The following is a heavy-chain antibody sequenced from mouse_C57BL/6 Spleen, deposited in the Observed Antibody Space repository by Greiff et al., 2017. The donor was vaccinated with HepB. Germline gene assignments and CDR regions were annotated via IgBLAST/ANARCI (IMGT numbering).Heavy chain of an antibody. CDR3: ARTDYGSSSGWFAY. CDR1: GYTFTGYW. CDR2: ILPGSGST. V-gene: IGHV1-9*01. D-gene: IGHD1-1*01. J-gene: IGHJ3*01. Sequence: VKLMEAGAELMKPGASVKLSCKATGYTFTGYWIEWVKQRPGHGLEWSGEILPGSGSTNYNEKFKGRATFTADTSSNTAYMQLSSLKTEDSAIDYCARTDYGSSSGWFAYWGQGTLVTVSA.